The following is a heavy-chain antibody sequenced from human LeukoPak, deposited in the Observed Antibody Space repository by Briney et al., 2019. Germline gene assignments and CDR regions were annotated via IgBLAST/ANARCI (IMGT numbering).Heavy chain of an antibody. Sequence: GGSLRLSCAASGFTFSSYGMHWVRQAPGKGLEWVAFIRYDGSNKYYADSVKGRFTISRHNSKNTLYLQMNSLRAEDTAVYYCAKDRMYYDFWSGYSVDAFDIWGQGTMVTVSS. CDR1: GFTFSSYG. CDR2: IRYDGSNK. V-gene: IGHV3-30*02. CDR3: AKDRMYYDFWSGYSVDAFDI. D-gene: IGHD3-3*01. J-gene: IGHJ3*02.